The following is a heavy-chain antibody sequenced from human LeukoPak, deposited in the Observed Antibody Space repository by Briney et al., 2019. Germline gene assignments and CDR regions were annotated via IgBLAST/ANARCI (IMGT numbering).Heavy chain of an antibody. CDR2: IRYDGSIK. Sequence: GGSLRLSCAASGFTFSSYGMHWVRQAPGKGLEWVAFIRYDGSIKYYADSVKGRFTISRDNSKNTLYLQMNSLRAEDTAVYYCAKDIAVVPAAMPPDYWGQGTLVTVSS. V-gene: IGHV3-30*02. D-gene: IGHD2-2*01. J-gene: IGHJ4*02. CDR1: GFTFSSYG. CDR3: AKDIAVVPAAMPPDY.